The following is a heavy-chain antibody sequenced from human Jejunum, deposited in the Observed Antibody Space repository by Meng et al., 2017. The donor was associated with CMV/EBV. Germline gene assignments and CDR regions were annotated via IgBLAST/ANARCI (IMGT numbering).Heavy chain of an antibody. CDR1: FDEYC. J-gene: IGHJ4*02. CDR2: INDNGACK. CDR3: VKGSPFWSVNYFYHFDY. V-gene: IGHV3-20*03. Sequence: FDEYCVKWVRQAPGKGLEWVAGINDNGACKGYVDAVKGRFTISRDDAKNSVYLQMNSLGPEDAGVYFCVKGSPFWSVNYFYHFDYWGQGALVTVSS. D-gene: IGHD3-3*01.